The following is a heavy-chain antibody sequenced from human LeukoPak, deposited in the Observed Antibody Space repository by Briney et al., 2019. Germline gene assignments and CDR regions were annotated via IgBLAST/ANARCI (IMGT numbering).Heavy chain of an antibody. Sequence: SETLSLTCTVSGGSISSSSYYWGWIRQPPGKGLEWIGSIYYSGSTYYNPSLKSRVTISVDTSKNQFSLKLSSVTAADTAVYYCARISRYCSSTSCYRRYRWFDPWGQGTLVTVSS. CDR1: GGSISSSSYY. D-gene: IGHD2-2*01. V-gene: IGHV4-39*07. J-gene: IGHJ5*02. CDR2: IYYSGST. CDR3: ARISRYCSSTSCYRRYRWFDP.